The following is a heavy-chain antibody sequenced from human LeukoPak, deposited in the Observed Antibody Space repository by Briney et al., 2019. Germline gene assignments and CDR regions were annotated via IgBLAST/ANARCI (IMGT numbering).Heavy chain of an antibody. CDR1: DGSISSYY. J-gene: IGHJ3*02. V-gene: IGHV4-4*09. CDR2: SYTSGIT. D-gene: IGHD1-26*01. CDR3: AGGRIEWELRDAFDI. Sequence: PSETLSLTCTVSDGSISSYYWSWIRQPPGKGLEWIGYSYTSGITNYNPSLKSRITISVDTSKNQFSLKLSSVIAADTAVYYCAGGRIEWELRDAFDIWGQGTMVTVSS.